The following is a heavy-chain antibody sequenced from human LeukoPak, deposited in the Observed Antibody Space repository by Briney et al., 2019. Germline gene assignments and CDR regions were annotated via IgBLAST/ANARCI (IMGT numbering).Heavy chain of an antibody. Sequence: GRSLRLSCAASGFTFSSYGMHWVRQAPGKGLEWVAVISYDGSNKYYADSVKGRFTISRDNSKNTLYLQMSSLRAEDTAVYYCAKDQAVAGHDAFDIWGQGTMVTVSS. CDR3: AKDQAVAGHDAFDI. J-gene: IGHJ3*02. V-gene: IGHV3-30*18. CDR2: ISYDGSNK. D-gene: IGHD6-19*01. CDR1: GFTFSSYG.